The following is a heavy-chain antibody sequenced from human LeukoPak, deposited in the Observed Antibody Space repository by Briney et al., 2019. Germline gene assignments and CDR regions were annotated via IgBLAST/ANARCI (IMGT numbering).Heavy chain of an antibody. CDR2: ISWDGGST. CDR1: GFTFDDYA. D-gene: IGHD3-22*01. CDR3: AKDINVDYLNYDGSGYEGSGAFDI. V-gene: IGHV3-43D*03. J-gene: IGHJ3*02. Sequence: GGSLRLSCAASGFTFDDYAMHWVRQAPGKGLEWVSLISWDGGSTYYADSVKGRFTISRDNSKNSLYLQMNSLRAEDTALYYCAKDINVDYLNYDGSGYEGSGAFDIWGQGTMVTVSS.